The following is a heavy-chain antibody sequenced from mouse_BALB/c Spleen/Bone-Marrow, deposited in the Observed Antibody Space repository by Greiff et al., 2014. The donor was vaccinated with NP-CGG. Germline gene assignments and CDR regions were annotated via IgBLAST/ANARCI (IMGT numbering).Heavy chain of an antibody. V-gene: IGHV14-3*02. CDR3: ARWEYYAMDY. D-gene: IGHD4-1*01. CDR1: GFNIKDTY. CDR2: IDPANGNT. Sequence: EVQLQQSGAELVKPGASVKLSCTASGFNIKDTYMHWVKQRPEQGLEWIGRIDPANGNTKYDPKFQGKATITADTSSNTAYLQLSSLTSEDTAVFYCARWEYYAMDYWGQGTSVTVSS. J-gene: IGHJ4*01.